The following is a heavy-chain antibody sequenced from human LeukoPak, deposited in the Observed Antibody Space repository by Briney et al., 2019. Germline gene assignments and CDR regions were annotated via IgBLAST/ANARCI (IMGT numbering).Heavy chain of an antibody. D-gene: IGHD2-2*01. CDR2: LSSSGRYT. CDR3: ARHSEGPVNDAFDI. V-gene: IGHV3-11*03. Sequence: GGSLRLSSAASGFSFSEYYMTWIRQAPGKGLEWVSNLSSSGRYTNYADSVRGRFTISRDNAKKSLYLQMNSLRAEDTAVYYCARHSEGPVNDAFDIWGQGTKVTVSS. CDR1: GFSFSEYY. J-gene: IGHJ3*02.